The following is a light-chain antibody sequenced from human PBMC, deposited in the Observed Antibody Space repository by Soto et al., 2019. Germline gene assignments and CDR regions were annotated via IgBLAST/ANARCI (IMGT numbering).Light chain of an antibody. V-gene: IGLV2-11*01. Sequence: QSALTQPRSVSGSPGQSVTLSCTGTSSDVGGYNYVTWYQQYPGKAPEVMIYDVKTRPSGVTDRFTGSKSGNTASLTISGLQDEDEAYYYCCSSAGGYTFVFVNGTKVTVL. CDR2: DVK. J-gene: IGLJ1*01. CDR1: SSDVGGYNY. CDR3: CSSAGGYTFV.